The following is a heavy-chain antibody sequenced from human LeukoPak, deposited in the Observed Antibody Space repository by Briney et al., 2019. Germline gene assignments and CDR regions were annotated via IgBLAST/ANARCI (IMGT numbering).Heavy chain of an antibody. CDR2: LYNSGNT. CDR3: ARGYCSGGSCPNFDY. D-gene: IGHD2-15*01. V-gene: IGHV4-59*01. Sequence: SETLSLTCTVSGGSISHYYWSWIRQPPGKGLEWIGCLYNSGNTNYNPSLKSRVTISADTPKNQFSLKLSSVTAADTAVYYCARGYCSGGSCPNFDYWGQGTLVTVSS. CDR1: GGSISHYY. J-gene: IGHJ4*02.